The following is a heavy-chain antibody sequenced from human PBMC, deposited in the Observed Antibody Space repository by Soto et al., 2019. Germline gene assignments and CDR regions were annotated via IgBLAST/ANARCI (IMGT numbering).Heavy chain of an antibody. CDR3: ARDWRHSRITGAMDV. Sequence: QVQLVESGGGLVKSGGSLRLSCAASGFTFSDYYMSWIRQAPGKGLEWVSYISSSGSTTYYAASVKGRFTISRDNAKNSVYLQMNSLRADDTAVYYCARDWRHSRITGAMDVGGQGTTVTVSS. J-gene: IGHJ6*02. CDR2: ISSSGSTT. CDR1: GFTFSDYY. V-gene: IGHV3-11*01. D-gene: IGHD3-3*01.